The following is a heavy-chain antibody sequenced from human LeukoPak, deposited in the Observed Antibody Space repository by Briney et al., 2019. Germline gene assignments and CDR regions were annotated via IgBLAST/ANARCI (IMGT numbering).Heavy chain of an antibody. V-gene: IGHV3-30*01. D-gene: IGHD6-13*01. CDR3: ASRTFIAAAGTYGMDV. CDR2: XXXDGSNK. J-gene: IGHJ6*04. CDR1: GFTFSSYA. Sequence: PGGSLRLSCAASGFTFSSYAMHWVRQAPGKXXXXXXXXXXDGSNKYYADSVKGRFTISRDNSKNTLYLQMNSLRAEDTAVYYCASRTFIAAAGTYGMDVWGKGTTVTVSS.